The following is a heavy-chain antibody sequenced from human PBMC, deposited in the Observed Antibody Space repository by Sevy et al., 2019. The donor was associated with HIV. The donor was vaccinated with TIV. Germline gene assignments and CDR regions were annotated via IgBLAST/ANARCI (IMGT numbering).Heavy chain of an antibody. CDR2: IYYSGST. CDR1: GGSISSYY. J-gene: IGHJ6*03. D-gene: IGHD3-9*01. CDR3: ARVTGYYYYYMDV. Sequence: SETLSLTCTVSGGSISSYYWSWIRQPPGKGLEWIGYIYYSGSTNYNPSLKSRVTISVDTSKNQFSLKLSSVTAADTAVHYCARVTGYYYYYMDVWGKGTTVTVSS. V-gene: IGHV4-59*01.